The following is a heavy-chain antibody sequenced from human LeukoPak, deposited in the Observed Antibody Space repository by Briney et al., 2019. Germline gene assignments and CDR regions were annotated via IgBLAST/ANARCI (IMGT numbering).Heavy chain of an antibody. CDR2: ISGSGGST. J-gene: IGHJ4*02. D-gene: IGHD3-22*01. V-gene: IGHV3-23*01. CDR3: AKGKGDYYDSSGSYYY. Sequence: GGSLRLSCAASGFTFSSYAMSWVRQAPGKGLEWVSAISGSGGSTYYADSVKGRFTISRDNSKNTLYLQMNSLRAEDTAVYYCAKGKGDYYDSSGSYYYWGQGTLVTVSS. CDR1: GFTFSSYA.